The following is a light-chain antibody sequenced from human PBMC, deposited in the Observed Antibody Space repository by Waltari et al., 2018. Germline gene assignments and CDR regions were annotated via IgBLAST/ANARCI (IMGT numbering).Light chain of an antibody. J-gene: IGKJ4*02. CDR3: QQYDKWPPRYT. V-gene: IGKV3-15*01. CDR1: QSVTTN. CDR2: AAS. Sequence: TQSPATLSVSPGETATLSCRASQSVTTNLVWYQQKLGQAPRLLIFAASTRATGVPVRFSGSGSGTEFTLSISSLQSEDFAVYYCQQYDKWPPRYTFGPGTRVEIK.